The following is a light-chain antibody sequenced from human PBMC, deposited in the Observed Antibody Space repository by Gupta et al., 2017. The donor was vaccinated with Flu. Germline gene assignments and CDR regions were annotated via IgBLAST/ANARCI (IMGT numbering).Light chain of an antibody. J-gene: IGLJ1*01. CDR1: RYNVGNGN. CDR2: ANN. Sequence: RVTISGAVSRYNVGNGNVNWYQQHPGTAPRLLIYANNQRPSGVPDRFSGFKSGTSAFLAISGLQADDEADYYCLTWDDSLSGYVFGTGTKVTVL. V-gene: IGLV1-44*01. CDR3: LTWDDSLSGYV.